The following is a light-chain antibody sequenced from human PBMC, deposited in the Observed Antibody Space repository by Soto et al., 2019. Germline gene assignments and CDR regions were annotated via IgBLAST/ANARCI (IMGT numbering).Light chain of an antibody. J-gene: IGLJ2*01. Sequence: QAVVTQPPSASGTPGQRVTISCSGSSSSIGINTVNWYQQLPGTAPKLLIYSNSQRPSGVPDRFSGSKSGTSASLAISGLQSEDEADYYCAAWDDSLNGPVFGGGTKLTVL. CDR2: SNS. V-gene: IGLV1-44*01. CDR1: SSSIGINT. CDR3: AAWDDSLNGPV.